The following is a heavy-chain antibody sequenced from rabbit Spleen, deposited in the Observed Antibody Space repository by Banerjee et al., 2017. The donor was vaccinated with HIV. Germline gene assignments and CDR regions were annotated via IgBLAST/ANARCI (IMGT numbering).Heavy chain of an antibody. Sequence: QEQLEESGGGLVQPEGSLTLTCKASGFDLSSYYYMCWVRQAPGKGLEWIGCIYTGSSGSTYYASWAKGRFTISKTSSTTVTLQMTSLTAADTATYFCARGPNGGDYKGNKLWGPGTLVTVS. V-gene: IGHV1S45*01. D-gene: IGHD1-1*01. CDR2: IYTGSSGST. CDR3: ARGPNGGDYKGNKL. CDR1: GFDLSSYYY. J-gene: IGHJ4*01.